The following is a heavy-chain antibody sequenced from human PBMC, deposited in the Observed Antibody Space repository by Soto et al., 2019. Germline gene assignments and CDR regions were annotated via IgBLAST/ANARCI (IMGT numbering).Heavy chain of an antibody. J-gene: IGHJ4*02. Sequence: QVHLVQSGAEVKKPGASVKVSCKASGYTFTSYGITWVRQAPGQGLEWMGWISAHNGNTDYAQKLQGRVIVTRDTSTSTAYMELRSLRSDDTAMYYCAGGRYGDYWGQGALVTVSS. D-gene: IGHD1-1*01. CDR1: GYTFTSYG. V-gene: IGHV1-18*01. CDR2: ISAHNGNT. CDR3: AGGRYGDY.